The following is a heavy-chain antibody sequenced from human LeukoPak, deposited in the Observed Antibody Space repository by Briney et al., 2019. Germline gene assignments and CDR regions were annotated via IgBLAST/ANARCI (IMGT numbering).Heavy chain of an antibody. Sequence: PGGSLRLSCAASAFTFSGYRMNWVRQAPGKGLEWVSYISSSSSTIYYADSVKGRFTISRDNSKNTLYLQMNSLRAEDTAVYYCARVGDPYSYGLQPLFDYWGQGTLVTVSS. CDR2: ISSSSSTI. V-gene: IGHV3-48*01. CDR1: AFTFSGYR. D-gene: IGHD5-18*01. J-gene: IGHJ4*02. CDR3: ARVGDPYSYGLQPLFDY.